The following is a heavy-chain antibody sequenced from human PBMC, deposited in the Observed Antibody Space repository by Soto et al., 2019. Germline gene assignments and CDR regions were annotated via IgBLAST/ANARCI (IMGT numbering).Heavy chain of an antibody. Sequence: TGGSLRLSCAASGFTFSSYGMHWVRQAPGKGLEWVAVISYDGSNKYYADSVKGRFTISRDNSKNTLYLQMNSLRAEDTAVYYCASRRSNWFDPWGQGTLVTVSS. J-gene: IGHJ5*02. CDR3: ASRRSNWFDP. D-gene: IGHD6-6*01. CDR2: ISYDGSNK. V-gene: IGHV3-30*03. CDR1: GFTFSSYG.